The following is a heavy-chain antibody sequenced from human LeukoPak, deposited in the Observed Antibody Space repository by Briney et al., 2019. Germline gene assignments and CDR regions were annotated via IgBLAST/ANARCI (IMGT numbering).Heavy chain of an antibody. V-gene: IGHV1-2*02. CDR1: GGTFSSYV. J-gene: IGHJ6*03. D-gene: IGHD3-10*01. Sequence: ASVKVSCKASGGTFSSYVISWVRQAPGQGLEWMGWINPDSGGTKYAQKFQGRVTMTRDTSISTAYMDLSRLRSDDTAVYYCARVEEGYGSGRRENYYYYYMDVWGKGTTVTISS. CDR2: INPDSGGT. CDR3: ARVEEGYGSGRRENYYYYYMDV.